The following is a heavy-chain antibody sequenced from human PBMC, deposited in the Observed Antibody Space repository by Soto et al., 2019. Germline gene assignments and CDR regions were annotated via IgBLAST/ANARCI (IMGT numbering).Heavy chain of an antibody. V-gene: IGHV1-69*13. J-gene: IGHJ4*02. CDR3: ARVGVYGGNSDY. D-gene: IGHD4-17*01. CDR2: IIPIFGTA. CDR1: GGTLTNYA. Sequence: SVKVSCKASGGTLTNYAFSWVRQAPGQGLEWMGGIIPIFGTANYAQKFQGRVTITADESTSTAYMELSSLRSEDTAVYDCARVGVYGGNSDYWGQGTLVTVSS.